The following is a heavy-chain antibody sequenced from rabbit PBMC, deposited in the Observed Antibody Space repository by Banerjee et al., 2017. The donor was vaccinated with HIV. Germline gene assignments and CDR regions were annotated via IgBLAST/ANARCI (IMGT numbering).Heavy chain of an antibody. D-gene: IGHD8-1*01. CDR1: GFDFSNYG. V-gene: IGHV1S47*01. Sequence: EESGGGLVQPGGSLKLSCKASGFDFSNYGVSWVRQAPGKGLEWIGYIDPIFGSTYYASWVNGRFSISRENTQNTVSLQVNSLTAADTATYFCVRDTGSSFSSYGMDLWGPGTLVTVS. J-gene: IGHJ6*01. CDR2: IDPIFGST. CDR3: VRDTGSSFSSYGMDL.